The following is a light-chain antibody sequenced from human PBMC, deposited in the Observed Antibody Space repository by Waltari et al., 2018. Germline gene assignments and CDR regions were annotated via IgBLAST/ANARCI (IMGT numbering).Light chain of an antibody. CDR2: RAS. CDR1: QSIGNQ. CDR3: QQYSSFLYT. J-gene: IGKJ2*01. Sequence: DIQMTQSPSTLSASVGDRVSITCRASQSIGNQLAWYQQKPGRVPKLLIFRASSLHSWVPSRFSGSGSETEFTLTISSLQPDDYATYYCQQYSSFLYTFGQGTKLEI. V-gene: IGKV1-5*03.